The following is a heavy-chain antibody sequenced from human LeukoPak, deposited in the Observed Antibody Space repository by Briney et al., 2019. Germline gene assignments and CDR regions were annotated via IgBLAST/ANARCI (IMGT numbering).Heavy chain of an antibody. V-gene: IGHV3-9*01. J-gene: IGHJ6*02. CDR2: ISWNSGSI. Sequence: GRSLKLSCAASGFTFDDYALHWVRQAPGKGLEWVSGISWNSGSIGYADSVKGRFTISRDNAKNSLYLQMNSLRAEDTALYYCAKAGCSSTSCQVDVWGQGTTVTVSS. CDR3: AKAGCSSTSCQVDV. CDR1: GFTFDDYA. D-gene: IGHD2-2*01.